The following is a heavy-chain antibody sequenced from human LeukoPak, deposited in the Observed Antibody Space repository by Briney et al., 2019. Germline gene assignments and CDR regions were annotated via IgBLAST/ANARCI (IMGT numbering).Heavy chain of an antibody. D-gene: IGHD4/OR15-4a*01. CDR3: ARERSGARPYSFDS. J-gene: IGHJ4*02. Sequence: PGGSLRLSCATSGYTVNGHPMHWVRQAPGKGLEWVAGISYDGNNKYYLDSVKGRFTISRDNSKNTLFLQMNSLRPEDTAVYYCARERSGARPYSFDSWGQGTLVTVSS. CDR1: GYTVNGHP. CDR2: ISYDGNNK. V-gene: IGHV3-30*04.